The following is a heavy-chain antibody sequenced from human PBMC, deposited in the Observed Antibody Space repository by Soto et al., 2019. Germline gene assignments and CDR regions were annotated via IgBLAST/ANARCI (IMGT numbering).Heavy chain of an antibody. D-gene: IGHD6-13*01. CDR3: AGNIAAACRRYSGMDV. CDR2: ISTTETT. CDR1: GGSISSYY. Sequence: QVQLQESGPGLVKPSETLSLTCTVSGGSISSYYLSWIRQPAGKGLEWLGRISTTETTNYNPSLKSRVSMSLDTSKSQVYLTLSSVNAADASVYYCAGNIAAACRRYSGMDVWGQGTTVTVSS. J-gene: IGHJ6*02. V-gene: IGHV4-4*07.